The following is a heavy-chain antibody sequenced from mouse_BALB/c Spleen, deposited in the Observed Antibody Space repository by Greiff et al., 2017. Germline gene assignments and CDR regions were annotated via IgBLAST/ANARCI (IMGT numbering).Heavy chain of an antibody. J-gene: IGHJ4*01. CDR1: GYTFTSYW. Sequence: QVQLQQSGPELVKPGASVKMSCKASGYTFTSYWINWVKQRPGQGLEWIGDIYPGRGITNYNEKFKSKATLTLDTSSSTAYMQLSSLTSEDSAVYYCSRNAVYGNYAMDYWGQGTSVTVSS. CDR2: IYPGRGIT. V-gene: IGHV1-55*01. CDR3: SRNAVYGNYAMDY. D-gene: IGHD2-1*01.